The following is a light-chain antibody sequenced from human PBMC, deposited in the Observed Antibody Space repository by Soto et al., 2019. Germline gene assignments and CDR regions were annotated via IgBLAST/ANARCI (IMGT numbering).Light chain of an antibody. CDR3: LQHDSYPRT. J-gene: IGKJ3*01. CDR1: QNIGSS. Sequence: DIQMTQSPSAMSASVGDRVTITCRASQNIGSSLAWFQQKPGKVPKRLIHTTSTLESGVPSRFSVSGSVTEFTLTISSLQPEDFATYYCLQHDSYPRTFGPGTKVDIK. CDR2: TTS. V-gene: IGKV1-17*03.